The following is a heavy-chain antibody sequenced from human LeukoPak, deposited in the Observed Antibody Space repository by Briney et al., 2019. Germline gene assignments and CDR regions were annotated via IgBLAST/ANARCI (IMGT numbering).Heavy chain of an antibody. V-gene: IGHV1-2*02. D-gene: IGHD2-15*01. CDR1: GYTFTSYG. CDR3: ARGVAAGY. J-gene: IGHJ4*02. CDR2: INPNSGGT. Sequence: ASVKVSCKASGYTFTSYGISWVRQAPGQGLEWMGWINPNSGGTNYAQKFQGRVTMTRDTSISTAYMELSRLRSDDTAVYYCARGVAAGYWGQGTLVTVSS.